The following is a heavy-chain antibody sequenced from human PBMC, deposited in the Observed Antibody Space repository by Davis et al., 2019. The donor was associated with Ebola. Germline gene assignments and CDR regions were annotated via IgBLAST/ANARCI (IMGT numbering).Heavy chain of an antibody. CDR2: ISSSSSYI. CDR3: ARELTTTLGYYYGMDV. J-gene: IGHJ6*02. V-gene: IGHV3-21*01. D-gene: IGHD4/OR15-4a*01. Sequence: GGSLRLSCAASGFTFSSYSMNWVRQAPGPFLDWVSSISSSSSYIYYADSVKGRFTISRDNAKNSLYLQMNSLRAEDTAVYYCARELTTTLGYYYGMDVWGQGTTVTVSS. CDR1: GFTFSSYS.